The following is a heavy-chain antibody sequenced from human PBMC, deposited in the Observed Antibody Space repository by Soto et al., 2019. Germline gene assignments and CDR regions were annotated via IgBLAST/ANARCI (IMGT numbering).Heavy chain of an antibody. CDR1: GLTFSSYA. CDR2: ISGSGGNT. V-gene: IGHV3-23*01. J-gene: IGHJ4*02. D-gene: IGHD3-16*02. Sequence: GSLRLSCAASGLTFSSYAMSWVRQAPGKGLEWVSGISGSGGNTYYPDSVKGRFTISRDNSKNTLYLQMNNLRAEDTAVYFCADGGEWSFNFVFWGQGTLVTVSS. CDR3: ADGGEWSFNFVF.